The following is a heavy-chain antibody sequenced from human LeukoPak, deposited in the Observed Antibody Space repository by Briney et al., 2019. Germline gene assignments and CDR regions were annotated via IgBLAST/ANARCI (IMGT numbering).Heavy chain of an antibody. CDR1: GYTFTNYY. Sequence: ASVKVSCKASGYTFTNYYLHWVRQAPGQGLEWMGWINPNSGGTNYAQNFQGRVTMARDTSISTAYMELTSLGSDDTAVYFCAADSSGWSHDSLDIWGQGTMVTVSS. J-gene: IGHJ3*02. CDR3: AADSSGWSHDSLDI. CDR2: INPNSGGT. D-gene: IGHD6-19*01. V-gene: IGHV1-2*02.